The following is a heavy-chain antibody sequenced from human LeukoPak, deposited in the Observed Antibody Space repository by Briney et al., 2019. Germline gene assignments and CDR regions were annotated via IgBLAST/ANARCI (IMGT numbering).Heavy chain of an antibody. Sequence: GGSLRLSCAASGFTFSSYSMNWVRQAPGKGLEWVSYISSSSSTIYYADSVKGRFSIFRDNYKNMLYLQMNSLRVEDTAVYYCAKGHGDASGYYYFDSWGQGTRVIVSS. CDR1: GFTFSSYS. V-gene: IGHV3-48*01. J-gene: IGHJ4*02. CDR3: AKGHGDASGYYYFDS. D-gene: IGHD3-22*01. CDR2: ISSSSSTI.